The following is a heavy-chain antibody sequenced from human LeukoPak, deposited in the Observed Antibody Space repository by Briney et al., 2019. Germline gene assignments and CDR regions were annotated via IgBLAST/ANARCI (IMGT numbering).Heavy chain of an antibody. V-gene: IGHV1-2*02. D-gene: IGHD2-21*02. Sequence: ASVKVSFKTSGYTFTGYYMHWVRQAPGQGLEWMGRINPNIGGTNYAQKFQGRVTMTRDTSISTAYMELSRLRSDDTAVYYCARVRDLAYFDYWGQGTLVTVSS. CDR2: INPNIGGT. CDR3: ARVRDLAYFDY. CDR1: GYTFTGYY. J-gene: IGHJ4*02.